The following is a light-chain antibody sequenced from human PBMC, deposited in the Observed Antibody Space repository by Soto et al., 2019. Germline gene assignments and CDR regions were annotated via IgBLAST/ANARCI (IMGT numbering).Light chain of an antibody. CDR1: ESVGMW. V-gene: IGKV1-5*01. J-gene: IGKJ2*01. CDR3: QEYDSYSYA. Sequence: IQMTQSPSSLSASVGDRVTITCRASESVGMWLAWYQQKPGKAPKLLIYDATTLESGVPSRFSGRSSDTEFTLTISGLQPDDFATYYCQEYDSYSYAFGQGTKVDIK. CDR2: DAT.